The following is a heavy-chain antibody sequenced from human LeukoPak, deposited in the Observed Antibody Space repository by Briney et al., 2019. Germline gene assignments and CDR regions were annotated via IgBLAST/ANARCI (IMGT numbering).Heavy chain of an antibody. CDR3: ARDGYHMVRGVILSWFDP. CDR2: IYTSGST. CDR1: GGSISSGSYY. Sequence: KTSETLSLTCTVSGGSISSGSYYWSWIRQPAGKGLEWIGRIYTSGSTNYNPSLKSRVTISVDTSKNQFSLKLSSVTAADTAVYYCARDGYHMVRGVILSWFDPWGQGTLVTVSS. D-gene: IGHD3-10*01. V-gene: IGHV4-61*02. J-gene: IGHJ5*02.